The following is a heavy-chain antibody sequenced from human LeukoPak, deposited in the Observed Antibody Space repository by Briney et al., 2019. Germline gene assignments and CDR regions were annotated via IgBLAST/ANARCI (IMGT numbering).Heavy chain of an antibody. D-gene: IGHD4-17*01. CDR1: GGSINSYY. V-gene: IGHV4-59*01. CDR3: ASTVTPRKYYFDY. CDR2: IYYSRST. J-gene: IGHJ4*02. Sequence: SETLSLTCTVSGGSINSYYWSWIRQPPGKGLEWIGYIYYSRSTNYNPSLKSRVTISVDTSKNQFSLKLSSVTAADTAVYYCASTVTPRKYYFDYWGQGTLVTVSS.